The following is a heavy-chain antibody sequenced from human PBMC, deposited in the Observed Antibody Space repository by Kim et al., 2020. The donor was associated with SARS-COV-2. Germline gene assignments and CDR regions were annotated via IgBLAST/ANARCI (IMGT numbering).Heavy chain of an antibody. CDR1: GGSISSYY. CDR2: IYYSGST. J-gene: IGHJ4*02. CDR3: ARGGPDGYSLFDY. Sequence: SETLSLTCTVSGGSISSYYWSWIRQPPGKGLEWIGYIYYSGSTNYNPSLKSRVTISVDTSKNQFSLKLSSVTAADTAVYYCARGGPDGYSLFDYWGQGTLVTVSS. V-gene: IGHV4-59*01. D-gene: IGHD5-18*01.